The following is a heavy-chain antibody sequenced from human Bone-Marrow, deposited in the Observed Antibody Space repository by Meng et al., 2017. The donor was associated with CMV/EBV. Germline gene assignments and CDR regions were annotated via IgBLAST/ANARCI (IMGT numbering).Heavy chain of an antibody. J-gene: IGHJ3*02. D-gene: IGHD6-13*01. V-gene: IGHV1-69*05. CDR3: ARSCPNCIAAAGTLLYAFDI. CDR1: GYTFTSYD. Sequence: SVKVSCKASGYTFTSYDINWVRQAPGQGLEWMGGIIPIFGTANYAQKFQGRVTITTDESTSTAYMELSSLRSEDTAVYYCARSCPNCIAAAGTLLYAFDIWGQGTRVTGSS. CDR2: IIPIFGTA.